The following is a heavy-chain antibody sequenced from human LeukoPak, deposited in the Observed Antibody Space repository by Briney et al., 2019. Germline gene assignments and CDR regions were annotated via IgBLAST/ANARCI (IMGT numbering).Heavy chain of an antibody. CDR2: IYNGGTT. CDR3: ARGARFFAYYDY. J-gene: IGHJ4*02. CDR1: DGSISGDNYY. D-gene: IGHD2-21*01. V-gene: IGHV4-31*03. Sequence: SETLSLTCTVSDGSISGDNYYWSWTRQLPGKGLEWIGYIYNGGTTYYNPSLKSRVIISVDTSKNQFSLKLKSVTAADTAMYYCARGARFFAYYDYWGQGTLVTVSS.